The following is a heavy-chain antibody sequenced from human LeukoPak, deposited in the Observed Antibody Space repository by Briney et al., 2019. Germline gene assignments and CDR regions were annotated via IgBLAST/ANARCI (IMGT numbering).Heavy chain of an antibody. CDR3: ARRPILRYCSSTSCYRGAFDI. V-gene: IGHV4-34*01. Sequence: SETLSLTCAVYGGSFSAYYWSWIRQPPGKGLEWIGEINHSGSTNYNPSLKSRVTISVDTSKNQFSLKLSSVTAADTAVYYCARRPILRYCSSTSCYRGAFDIWGQGTMVTVSS. D-gene: IGHD2-2*02. J-gene: IGHJ3*02. CDR2: INHSGST. CDR1: GGSFSAYY.